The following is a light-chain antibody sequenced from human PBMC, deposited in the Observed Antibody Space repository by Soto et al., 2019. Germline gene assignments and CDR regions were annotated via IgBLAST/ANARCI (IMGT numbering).Light chain of an antibody. J-gene: IGKJ1*01. CDR1: QSISSY. Sequence: DIQMSQSPSSLSASVGDRVTVTCRASQSISSYLNWYQQKPGKAPRLLIYGASSLQSGVPSRFSGSGSGTDFTLTISCLQSEDFATYYCQQYYSYPPTFGQGTKVDI. CDR2: GAS. V-gene: IGKV1-39*01. CDR3: QQYYSYPPT.